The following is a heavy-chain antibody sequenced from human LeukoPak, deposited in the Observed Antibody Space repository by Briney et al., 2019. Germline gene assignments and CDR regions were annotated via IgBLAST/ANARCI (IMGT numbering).Heavy chain of an antibody. V-gene: IGHV4-4*02. CDR3: ATYFYGEYGSYYFDY. Sequence: SGTLSLTCAVSGAFITNSHWWSWARQPPGKGREWIGEIYHSGTTNYNPSLKSRVTMSVDKSKNQFSLKLSSVTAADTAVYYCATYFYGEYGSYYFDYWGQGTLVTVSS. CDR2: IYHSGTT. J-gene: IGHJ4*02. D-gene: IGHD4-17*01. CDR1: GAFITNSHW.